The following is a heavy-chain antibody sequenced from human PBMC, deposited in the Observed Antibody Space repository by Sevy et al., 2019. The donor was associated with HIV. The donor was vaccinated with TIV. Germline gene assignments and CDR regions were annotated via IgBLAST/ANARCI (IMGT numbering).Heavy chain of an antibody. CDR3: ARSIAAIGPDY. V-gene: IGHV3-7*01. J-gene: IGHJ4*02. Sequence: GGSLRLSCAGSGFTFSSYWMTWVRQAPGTGLEWVANIKQDGSMKYYVNSVKGRFTISRDNAKNSVYLQMNSLRAEDTATYYCARSIAAIGPDYWGPGTLVTVSS. CDR1: GFTFSSYW. D-gene: IGHD6-13*01. CDR2: IKQDGSMK.